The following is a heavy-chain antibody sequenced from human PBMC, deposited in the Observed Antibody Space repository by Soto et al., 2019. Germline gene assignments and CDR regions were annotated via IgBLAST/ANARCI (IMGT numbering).Heavy chain of an antibody. J-gene: IGHJ4*02. CDR2: IGRKANNYAT. CDR3: SSQDFSGDACQHPN. CDR1: GFTFSGSV. D-gene: IGHD2-2*01. Sequence: ELQLVESGGGLVQPGGSLKLSCAASGFTFSGSVIHWVRQASGKGLGWVGHIGRKANNYATTYAASVKGRFSILRDESENTAYLKMISPKPEGTAVYYCSSQDFSGDACQHPNWGQGTLVTVSS. V-gene: IGHV3-73*02.